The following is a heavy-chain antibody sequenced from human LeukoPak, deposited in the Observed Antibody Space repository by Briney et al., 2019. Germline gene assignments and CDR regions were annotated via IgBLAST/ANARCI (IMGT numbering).Heavy chain of an antibody. CDR2: INPNSGGT. D-gene: IGHD2-15*01. CDR1: GYTFTGYY. V-gene: IGHV1-2*02. Sequence: ASVKVSCKASGYTFTGYYMHWVRQAPGQGLEWMGWINPNSGGTNYAQKFQGRVTMTRDTSITTAYMELSRLRSDDTAVYYCARDRSGDGYCSGGSCYSGRDYRGQGTLVTVSS. J-gene: IGHJ4*02. CDR3: ARDRSGDGYCSGGSCYSGRDY.